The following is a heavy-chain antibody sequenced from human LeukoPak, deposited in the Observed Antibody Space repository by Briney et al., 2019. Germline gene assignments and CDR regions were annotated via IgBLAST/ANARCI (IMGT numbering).Heavy chain of an antibody. Sequence: ASVKVSCKASGYTFTSYDINWVRQATGQGLEWMGYMTPVSGNTGYAQKIQGRVTMTRDISITTAYMELSSLRSDDTAVYYCVGGGYWGQGTLVTVSS. V-gene: IGHV1-8*01. CDR1: GYTFTSYD. CDR2: MTPVSGNT. CDR3: VGGGY. J-gene: IGHJ4*02.